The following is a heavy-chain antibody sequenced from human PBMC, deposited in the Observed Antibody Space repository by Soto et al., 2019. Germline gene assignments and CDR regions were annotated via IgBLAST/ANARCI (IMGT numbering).Heavy chain of an antibody. V-gene: IGHV1-18*01. CDR1: GYTFTSYG. J-gene: IGHJ4*02. CDR3: ARARHPDHYGSGSDY. CDR2: ISAYNGNT. Sequence: ASVKVSCKASGYTFTSYGISWVRQAPGQGLEWKGWISAYNGNTNYAQKLQGRVTMTTDTSTSTAYMELRSLRSDDTAVYYCARARHPDHYGSGSDYWGQGTLVTVSS. D-gene: IGHD3-10*01.